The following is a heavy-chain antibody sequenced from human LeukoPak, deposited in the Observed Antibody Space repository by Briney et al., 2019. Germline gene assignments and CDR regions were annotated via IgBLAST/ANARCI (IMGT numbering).Heavy chain of an antibody. CDR2: ISGSAAAT. V-gene: IGHV3-23*01. D-gene: IGHD2/OR15-2a*01. J-gene: IGHJ4*02. CDR1: GFTFSAYG. CDR3: ARDWFHAIDY. Sequence: GGSLRLSCAASGFTFSAYGMTWVRQAPGKGLEWVSAISGSAAATFYADSVKGRFTISRDNAKNTLYLQMNSLRAEDTAVYYCARDWFHAIDYWGQGTLVTVSS.